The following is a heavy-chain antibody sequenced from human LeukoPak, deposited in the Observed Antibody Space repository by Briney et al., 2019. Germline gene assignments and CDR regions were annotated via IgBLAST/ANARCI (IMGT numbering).Heavy chain of an antibody. CDR3: ARDPVAGSFDY. Sequence: SETLSLTCTVSGGSISSYYWSWIRQPPGKGLEWIGYIYYSGSTNYNPSLKSRVTISVDTSKNQFSLKLSSVTAADTAVYYCARDPVAGSFDYRGQGTLVTVSS. V-gene: IGHV4-59*12. CDR1: GGSISSYY. J-gene: IGHJ4*02. D-gene: IGHD6-25*01. CDR2: IYYSGST.